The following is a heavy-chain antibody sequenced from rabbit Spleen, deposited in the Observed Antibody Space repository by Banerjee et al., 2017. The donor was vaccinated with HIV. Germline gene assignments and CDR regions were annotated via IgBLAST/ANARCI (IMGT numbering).Heavy chain of an antibody. Sequence: QEQLVESGGGLVQPGASLTLTCTASGFSFSSSYDMCWVRQAPGKGPEWIACIAVGGSGTTYYATWAKGRFTISKTSSTTVTLQMTSLTAADTATYFCARKYPNSGDHYFNLWGPGTLVTVS. CDR2: IAVGGSGTT. CDR1: GFSFSSSYD. D-gene: IGHD1-1*01. V-gene: IGHV1S45*01. CDR3: ARKYPNSGDHYFNL. J-gene: IGHJ4*01.